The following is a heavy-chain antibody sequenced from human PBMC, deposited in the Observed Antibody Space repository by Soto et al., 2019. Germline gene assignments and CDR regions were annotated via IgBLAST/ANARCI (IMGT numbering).Heavy chain of an antibody. Sequence: ASLQVSCKASGFSFTGYYIHWLRQAPGQGLEWMGWINAHSGGTEYAQKFQGRVTLTRDTSIATAYLTLTSLTSDDTALYYCAKDLTGQIAYGLYPWRQGTQVTVAS. J-gene: IGHJ5*02. CDR3: AKDLTGQIAYGLYP. V-gene: IGHV1-2*02. CDR2: INAHSGGT. CDR1: GFSFTGYY. D-gene: IGHD3-16*01.